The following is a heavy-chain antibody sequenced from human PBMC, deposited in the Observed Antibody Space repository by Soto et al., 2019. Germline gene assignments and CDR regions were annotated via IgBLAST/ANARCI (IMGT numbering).Heavy chain of an antibody. CDR2: IFYGGGTGVT. Sequence: SETLSLTCTVSGDSFSTSNYYGCWIRQPPGKGLEWIGNIFYGGGTGVTYYNPSLKSRVIISVDTSKNQFSLKLRSITAADTAFYFCARRGGGDSLFDSWGQGKLVTVSS. J-gene: IGHJ4*02. CDR3: ARRGGGDSLFDS. V-gene: IGHV4-39*01. D-gene: IGHD4-17*01. CDR1: GDSFSTSNYY.